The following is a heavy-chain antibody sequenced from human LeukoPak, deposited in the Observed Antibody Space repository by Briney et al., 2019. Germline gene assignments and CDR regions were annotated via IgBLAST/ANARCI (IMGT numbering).Heavy chain of an antibody. J-gene: IGHJ3*02. CDR2: IHYSGNT. CDR3: GCSSSYGKLDI. CDR1: GGSISSYY. D-gene: IGHD6-6*01. V-gene: IGHV4-59*01. Sequence: EPSETLSLTCTVSGGSISSYYWSWIRQPPGKGLEWMGYIHYSGNTNYNPSLKSRFSISVDTSKIQFSLKLSSVTAADTAVYYCGCSSSYGKLDIWGQGTMVTVSS.